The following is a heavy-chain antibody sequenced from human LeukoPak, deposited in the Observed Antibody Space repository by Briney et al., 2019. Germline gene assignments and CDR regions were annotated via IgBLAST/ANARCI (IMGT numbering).Heavy chain of an antibody. CDR2: IKSDGSST. D-gene: IGHD3-3*01. CDR3: TKSDWFDP. Sequence: PGGSLRLSCAASGCTFSNYWMHWVRQAPGKGLVWVSRIKSDGSSTTYADSVKGRFTISRDNAKNTLYLQMNSLRAEDTAVYYCTKSDWFDPWGQGTLVTVSS. J-gene: IGHJ5*02. V-gene: IGHV3-74*01. CDR1: GCTFSNYW.